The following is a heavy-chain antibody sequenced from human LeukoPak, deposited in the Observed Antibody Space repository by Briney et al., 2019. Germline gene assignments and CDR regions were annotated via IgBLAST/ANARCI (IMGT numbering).Heavy chain of an antibody. CDR1: GYTFTSYY. CDR3: ARDLVGYSYGHGYYYYMDV. CDR2: INPSGGST. Sequence: ASVKVSCKASGYTFTSYYMHWVRQAPGQGLEWMGIINPSGGSTSYAQKFQGRVTMTRDTSTRTVYMELSSLRSEDTAVYYCARDLVGYSYGHGYYYYMDVWGKGTTVTVSS. D-gene: IGHD5-18*01. V-gene: IGHV1-46*03. J-gene: IGHJ6*03.